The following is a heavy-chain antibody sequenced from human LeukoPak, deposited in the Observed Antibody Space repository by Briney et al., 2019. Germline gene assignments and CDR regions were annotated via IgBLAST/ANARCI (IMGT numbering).Heavy chain of an antibody. Sequence: SETLSLTCTVSGGSISSGGYYWVWIRQPPGKGLEWIATIYYSGSTYYNPSLKSRVNISVDTSKNQFSLKLSSMTAADTAVYYCARLAQGSGSYGFDYWGQGTLVTVSS. CDR3: ARLAQGSGSYGFDY. J-gene: IGHJ4*02. CDR1: GGSISSGGYY. D-gene: IGHD3-10*01. CDR2: IYYSGST. V-gene: IGHV4-39*01.